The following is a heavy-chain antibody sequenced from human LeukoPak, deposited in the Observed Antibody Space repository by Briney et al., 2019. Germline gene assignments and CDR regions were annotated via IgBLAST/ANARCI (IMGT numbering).Heavy chain of an antibody. D-gene: IGHD1-26*01. Sequence: PSETLSLTCTVSGGSISDYYWSWIRQPAGKGLEWIGRIYTSGNTNYNPSLKSRVTMSVDTSKNQFSLKLTSVTAADTAVYYCARLNSGTYSPAYFDYWGRGTLVTVSS. CDR1: GGSISDYY. CDR2: IYTSGNT. J-gene: IGHJ4*02. V-gene: IGHV4-4*07. CDR3: ARLNSGTYSPAYFDY.